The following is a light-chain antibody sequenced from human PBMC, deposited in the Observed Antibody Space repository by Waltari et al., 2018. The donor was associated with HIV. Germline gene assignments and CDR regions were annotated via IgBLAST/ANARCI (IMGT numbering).Light chain of an antibody. CDR1: QDIGSS. J-gene: IGKJ1*01. CDR3: QKYNSAPHT. CDR2: SAS. Sequence: DIRMTQSPSSLSASVGDRLTITCRASQDIGSSLAWYQQMPGTVPKLVIFSASSLQSGVSSRFSGSGSGTYFTLTISSLQPEDAATYFCQKYNSAPHTFGQGTRVEI. V-gene: IGKV1-27*01.